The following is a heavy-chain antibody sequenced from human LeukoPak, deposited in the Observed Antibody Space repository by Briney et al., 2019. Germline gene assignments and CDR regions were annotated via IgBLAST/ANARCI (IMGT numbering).Heavy chain of an antibody. V-gene: IGHV4-39*07. CDR2: IYYSGST. J-gene: IGHJ4*02. Sequence: PSETLSLTCTVSGGSISSSNYYWGWIRQPPGKGLEWIGSIYYSGSTYYNPSLKSRVTISVDTSKNQFSLKLSSVTAADTAVYYCARVVPRDIVVVPGAYYFDYWGQGTLVTVSS. D-gene: IGHD2-2*01. CDR3: ARVVPRDIVVVPGAYYFDY. CDR1: GGSISSSNYY.